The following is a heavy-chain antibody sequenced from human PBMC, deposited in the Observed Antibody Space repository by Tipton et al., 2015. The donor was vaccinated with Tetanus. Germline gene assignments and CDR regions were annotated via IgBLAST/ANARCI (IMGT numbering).Heavy chain of an antibody. CDR1: GGSFSGYY. D-gene: IGHD3-9*01. V-gene: IGHV4-34*01. CDR3: ARTSPKKLRYFDWLSRGPFDY. J-gene: IGHJ4*02. CDR2: INHSGST. Sequence: TLSLTCAVYGGSFSGYYWSWFRQPPGKGLEWIGEINHSGSTNYNPSLKSRVTISVDTPKNQFSLKLSSVTAADTAVYYCARTSPKKLRYFDWLSRGPFDYWGQGTLVTVSS.